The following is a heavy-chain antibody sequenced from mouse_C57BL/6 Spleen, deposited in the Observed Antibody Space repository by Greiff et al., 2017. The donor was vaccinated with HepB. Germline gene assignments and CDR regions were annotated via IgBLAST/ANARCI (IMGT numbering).Heavy chain of an antibody. V-gene: IGHV5-4*01. CDR3: ARDRRDYYAPYYYAMDY. D-gene: IGHD1-1*01. CDR2: ISDGGSYT. Sequence: EVKLMESGGGLVKPGGSLKLSCAASGFTFSSYAMSWVRQTPEKRLEWVATISDGGSYTYYPDNVKGRFTISRDNAKNNLYLQMSHLKSEDTAMYYCARDRRDYYAPYYYAMDYWGQGTSVTVSS. J-gene: IGHJ4*01. CDR1: GFTFSSYA.